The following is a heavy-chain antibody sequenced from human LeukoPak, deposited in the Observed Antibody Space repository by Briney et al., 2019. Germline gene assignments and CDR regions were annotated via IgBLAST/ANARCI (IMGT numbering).Heavy chain of an antibody. J-gene: IGHJ3*02. D-gene: IGHD2/OR15-2a*01. CDR3: ARNTPPHDAFDI. CDR1: GFTVSRTY. Sequence: GGSLRLSCAASGFTVSRTYMSWVRQTPGRGLEWVSVIYSGSGTYYADSVKGRFTMSRDNSKNTVYLQMNSLRGEDTAVYYCARNTPPHDAFDIWGQGTMVTVSS. CDR2: IYSGSGT. V-gene: IGHV3-53*01.